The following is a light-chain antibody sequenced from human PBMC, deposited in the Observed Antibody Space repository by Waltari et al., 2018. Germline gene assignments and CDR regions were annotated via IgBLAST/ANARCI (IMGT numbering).Light chain of an antibody. CDR1: SSDVRSYNL. J-gene: IGLJ1*01. CDR2: EVT. V-gene: IGLV2-23*02. Sequence: QSALTQPASVSGSPGQSITISCTGTSSDVRSYNLVSWYQQHPGKAPKLMIYEVTKRPSGFSDRFSGSTSGNTASLTISGLQAEDEAEYYCCSYAASNTYVFGTGTKVTVL. CDR3: CSYAASNTYV.